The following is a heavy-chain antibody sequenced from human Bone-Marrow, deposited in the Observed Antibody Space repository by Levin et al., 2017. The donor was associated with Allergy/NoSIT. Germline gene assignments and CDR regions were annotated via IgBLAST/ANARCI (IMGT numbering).Heavy chain of an antibody. D-gene: IGHD3-3*01. CDR1: GFTVSGTD. J-gene: IGHJ3*01. CDR2: IHSGDTT. Sequence: LAGGSLRLSCAASGFTVSGTDMSWLRQAPGKGLEWVSVIHSGDTTYYADSVKGRFTISRDNSKNTLSLQMNSLRVEDTAVYYCASRSVRFLGTPPSGFAWGYDGWGQGTMVTVSS. V-gene: IGHV3-66*01. CDR3: ASRSVRFLGTPPSGFAWGYDG.